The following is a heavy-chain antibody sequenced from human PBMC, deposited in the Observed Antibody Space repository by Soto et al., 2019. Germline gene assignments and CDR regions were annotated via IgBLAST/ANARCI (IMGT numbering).Heavy chain of an antibody. CDR3: ARRWGTTFDY. Sequence: SETLSLTCTVSGGSISNYYWSWIRQPPGKGLEWIGYIYYSGSTNYNPSLKSRVTISVDTSKNQFSLKLSSVTAADTAVYYCARRWGTTFDYWGQGTLVTVSS. CDR1: GGSISNYY. D-gene: IGHD3-16*01. V-gene: IGHV4-59*08. J-gene: IGHJ4*02. CDR2: IYYSGST.